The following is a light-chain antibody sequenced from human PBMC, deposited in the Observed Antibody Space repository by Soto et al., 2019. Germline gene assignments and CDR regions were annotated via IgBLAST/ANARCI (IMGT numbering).Light chain of an antibody. Sequence: SALAQPASVSWSPGQSITISCTGTSNDVGHFNYVSWFQQHPGKAPKLLIFDVSNWPSGVSDRFSGSKSGNTASLTISGLQPVDEADYYCTSFPTSNTFVFGSGTKVTVL. J-gene: IGLJ1*01. CDR2: DVS. CDR1: SNDVGHFNY. CDR3: TSFPTSNTFV. V-gene: IGLV2-14*03.